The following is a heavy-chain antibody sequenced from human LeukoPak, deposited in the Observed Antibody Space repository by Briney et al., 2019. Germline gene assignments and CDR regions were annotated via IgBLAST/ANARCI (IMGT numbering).Heavy chain of an antibody. CDR2: IYYSGST. Sequence: SETLSLTCTVSGGPISSHYWSWIRQPPGKGLEWIGYIYYSGSTNYNPSLKSRVTISVDTSKNQFSLKLSSVTAADTAVYYCARVYSSSWYSVGFDYWGQGTLVTVSS. CDR1: GGPISSHY. V-gene: IGHV4-59*11. D-gene: IGHD6-13*01. J-gene: IGHJ4*02. CDR3: ARVYSSSWYSVGFDY.